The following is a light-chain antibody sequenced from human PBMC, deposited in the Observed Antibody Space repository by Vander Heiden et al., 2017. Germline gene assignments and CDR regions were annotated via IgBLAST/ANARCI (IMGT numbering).Light chain of an antibody. CDR3: QQSYSTPRT. CDR1: QSISSY. J-gene: IGKJ1*01. V-gene: IGKV1-39*01. Sequence: DIQMTQSPSSLSASVGDRVTITCRASQSISSYLNWYQQKPGKAPKLLIYAASSLQSGVPSRFSGSGSGTDFTLTISRLQPEDFATYYCQQSYSTPRTFGQGTKVETK. CDR2: AAS.